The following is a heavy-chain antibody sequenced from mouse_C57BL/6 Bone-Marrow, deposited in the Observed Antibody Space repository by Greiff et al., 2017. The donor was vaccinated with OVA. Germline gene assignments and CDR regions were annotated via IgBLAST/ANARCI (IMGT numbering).Heavy chain of an antibody. V-gene: IGHV3-6*01. D-gene: IGHD1-1*01. J-gene: IGHJ4*01. CDR2: ISYDGSN. Sequence: EVKLMESGPGLVKPSQSLSLTCSVTGYSITSGYYWNWIRQFPGNKLEWMGYISYDGSNNYNPSLKNRISITRDTSKNQFFLKLNSVTTEDTATYYCAIYYYGSSYNYAMDYWGQGTSVTVSS. CDR3: AIYYYGSSYNYAMDY. CDR1: GYSITSGYY.